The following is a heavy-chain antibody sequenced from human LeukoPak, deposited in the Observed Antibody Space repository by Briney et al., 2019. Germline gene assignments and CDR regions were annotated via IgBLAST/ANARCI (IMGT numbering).Heavy chain of an antibody. CDR2: INPSGGST. CDR3: AGEIAELDY. J-gene: IGHJ4*02. V-gene: IGHV1-46*01. D-gene: IGHD6-13*01. CDR1: GYTFTSHG. Sequence: WASVRVSCKASGYTFTSHGISWVRQAPGQGLEWMGIINPSGGSTSYAQKFQGRVTMTRDTSTSTVYMELSSLRSEDTAVYYCAGEIAELDYWGQGTLVTVSS.